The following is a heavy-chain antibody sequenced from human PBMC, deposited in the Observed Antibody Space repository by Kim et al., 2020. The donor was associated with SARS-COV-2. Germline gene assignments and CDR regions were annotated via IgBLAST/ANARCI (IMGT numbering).Heavy chain of an antibody. Sequence: DGTSTYYPGSVKGRFAISRDSSKNTLYLQVNSLRTEDTAVYYCFRGGVDFWGQGTLVTVSS. CDR3: FRGGVDF. J-gene: IGHJ4*02. V-gene: IGHV3-74*01. D-gene: IGHD3-10*01. CDR2: DGTST.